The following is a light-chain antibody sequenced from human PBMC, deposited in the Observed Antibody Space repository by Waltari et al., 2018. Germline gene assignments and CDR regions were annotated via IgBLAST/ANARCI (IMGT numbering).Light chain of an antibody. Sequence: QSALTQPASVSGSPGQAITISCTGTSTNVGGYNLVSWYRQYPGKAPALMIFGVSERPSGISNRLSGSKSGNTATLTISGLQAEDEADYYCLSYSGRSDYVFGTGTRV. CDR3: LSYSGRSDYV. CDR2: GVS. CDR1: STNVGGYNL. V-gene: IGLV2-23*02. J-gene: IGLJ1*01.